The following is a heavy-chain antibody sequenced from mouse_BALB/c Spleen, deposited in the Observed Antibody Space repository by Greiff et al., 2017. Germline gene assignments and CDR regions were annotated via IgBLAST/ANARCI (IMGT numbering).Heavy chain of an antibody. CDR3: ARSGRYDEAWFAD. V-gene: IGHV14-3*02. D-gene: IGHD2-14*01. CDR2: IDPANGNT. J-gene: IGHJ3*01. CDR1: GFNIKDTY. Sequence: VQLKESGAELVKPGASVKLSCTASGFNIKDTYMHWVKQRPEQGLEWIGRIDPANGNTKYDPKFQGKATITADTSYNTAYLQLSSLTSEDTAVYYCARSGRYDEAWFADWGQGTLVTVSA.